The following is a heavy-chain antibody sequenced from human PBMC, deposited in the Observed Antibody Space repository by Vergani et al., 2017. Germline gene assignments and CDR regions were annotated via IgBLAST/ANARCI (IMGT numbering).Heavy chain of an antibody. V-gene: IGHV4-61*10. CDR3: ARVATGKRDAFDI. J-gene: IGHJ3*02. CDR2: IYYSGST. CDR1: GGSVSSGSYY. Sequence: QVQLQESGPGLVKPSETLSLTCTVSGGSVSSGSYYWSWIRQPAGMGLEWIGYIYYSGSTNYNPSLKSRVTISVDTSKNQFSLKLSSVTAADTAVYYCARVATGKRDAFDIWGQGTMVTVSS. D-gene: IGHD4-17*01.